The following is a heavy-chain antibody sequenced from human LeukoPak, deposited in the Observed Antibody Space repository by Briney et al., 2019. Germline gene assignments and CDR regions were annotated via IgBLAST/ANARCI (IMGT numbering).Heavy chain of an antibody. Sequence: SETLSLTCTVSGGSISSGSYYRSWIRQPAGKGLEWIGRIYTSGSTNYNPSLKSRVTISVDTSKNQFSLKLSSVTAADTAVYYCAREAYYYDSSGNRYAFDIWGQGTMVTVSS. D-gene: IGHD3-22*01. CDR3: AREAYYYDSSGNRYAFDI. CDR1: GGSISSGSYY. J-gene: IGHJ3*02. CDR2: IYTSGST. V-gene: IGHV4-61*02.